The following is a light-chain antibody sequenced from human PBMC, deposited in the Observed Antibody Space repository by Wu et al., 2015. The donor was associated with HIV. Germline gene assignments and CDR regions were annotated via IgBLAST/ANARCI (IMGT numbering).Light chain of an antibody. CDR3: QKYNTAPWT. CDR1: QGINKY. CDR2: GAS. Sequence: DIQLTQSPSFLSASVGDRVTITCRASQGINKYLAWYQQKPGKAPRLLIYGASSLQSGVPSRFSGSGSGTDFTLTISSLQPEDVATYYCQKYNTAPWTFGQGTKVEIK. J-gene: IGKJ1*01. V-gene: IGKV1-9*01.